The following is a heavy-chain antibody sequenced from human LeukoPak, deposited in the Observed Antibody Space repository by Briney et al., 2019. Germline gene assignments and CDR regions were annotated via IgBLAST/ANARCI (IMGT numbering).Heavy chain of an antibody. J-gene: IGHJ4*02. Sequence: RPSETLSLTCTVSGGSISSGGYYWSWIRQHPGKGLEWIGYIYYSGSTYYNPSLKSRVTISVDRSKNQFSLKLSSVTAADTAVYYCARVGSYPGNYYFDYWGQGTLVTVSS. CDR2: IYYSGST. D-gene: IGHD3-16*02. V-gene: IGHV4-31*03. CDR1: GGSISSGGYY. CDR3: ARVGSYPGNYYFDY.